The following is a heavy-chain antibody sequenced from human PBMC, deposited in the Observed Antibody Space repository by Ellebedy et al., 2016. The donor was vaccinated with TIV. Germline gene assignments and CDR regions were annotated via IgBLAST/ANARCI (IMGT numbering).Heavy chain of an antibody. J-gene: IGHJ5*02. D-gene: IGHD3-10*01. CDR3: ARATWGFGGWFDP. V-gene: IGHV1-2*02. CDR1: GYTFTGYY. CDR2: INPNSGGT. Sequence: ASVKVSCXASGYTFTGYYMHWVRQAPGQGLEWMGWINPNSGGTNYAQKFQGRVTMTRDTSISTAYMELSRLRSDDTAVYYCARATWGFGGWFDPWGQGTLVTVSS.